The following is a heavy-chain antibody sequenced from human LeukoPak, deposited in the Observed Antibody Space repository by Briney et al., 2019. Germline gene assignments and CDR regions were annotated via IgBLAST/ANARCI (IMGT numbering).Heavy chain of an antibody. D-gene: IGHD7-27*01. Sequence: RGGSLRLSCAASGFTFSSYALSWVRQAPGKGLEWVSAISGSGAGTYYADSVKGRSTISRDNSKNTLYLQMNSLRAEDTAVYYCARDGDHDAFDIWGQGTMVTASS. CDR1: GFTFSSYA. CDR3: ARDGDHDAFDI. CDR2: ISGSGAGT. V-gene: IGHV3-23*01. J-gene: IGHJ3*02.